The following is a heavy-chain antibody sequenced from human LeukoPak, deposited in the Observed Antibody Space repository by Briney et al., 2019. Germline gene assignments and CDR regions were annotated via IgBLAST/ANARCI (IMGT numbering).Heavy chain of an antibody. V-gene: IGHV4-59*01. D-gene: IGHD3-16*02. Sequence: PSETLSLTCTLSGGSISQYYWSWIRQPPGKGPEWIGYVYRSGNTDYNPSLESRVTISVDTSKNHFSLNLRSVTAADTAVYYCARLKDFAYSLFDLWGRGTLVTVSS. CDR1: GGSISQYY. J-gene: IGHJ2*01. CDR3: ARLKDFAYSLFDL. CDR2: VYRSGNT.